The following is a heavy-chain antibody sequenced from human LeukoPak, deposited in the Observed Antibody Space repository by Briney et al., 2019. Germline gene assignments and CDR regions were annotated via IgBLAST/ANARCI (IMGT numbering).Heavy chain of an antibody. CDR3: ARHDYSNYPVFNC. CDR1: GGSISSYY. D-gene: IGHD4-11*01. Sequence: SETPSPTCTVSGGSISSYYWSWIRQPAGKGLEWIGRIYTSGSTNYNPSLKSRLTMSVDTSKNQFSLKLSSVTAADTAVYYCARHDYSNYPVFNCWVQGSLVTVSS. CDR2: IYTSGST. J-gene: IGHJ4*02. V-gene: IGHV4-4*07.